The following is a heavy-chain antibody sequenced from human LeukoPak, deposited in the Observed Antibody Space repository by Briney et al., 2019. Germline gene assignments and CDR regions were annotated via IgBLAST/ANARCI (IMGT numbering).Heavy chain of an antibody. D-gene: IGHD3-10*01. CDR2: IIPIFGTA. J-gene: IGHJ4*02. V-gene: IGHV1-69*05. CDR3: ARSRGSGSLYFDY. CDR1: GGTFSSYA. Sequence: GASVKVSCKASGGTFSSYAISWVRQAPGQGLEWMGGIIPIFGTANYAQKFQGRVTITTDESTSTAYMELSSLRSEDTAVYYCARSRGSGSLYFDYWGQGTLVTVSS.